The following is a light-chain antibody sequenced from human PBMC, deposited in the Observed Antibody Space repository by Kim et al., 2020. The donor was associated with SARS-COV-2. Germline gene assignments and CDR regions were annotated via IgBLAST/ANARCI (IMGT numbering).Light chain of an antibody. J-gene: IGKJ2*01. Sequence: ASVGDRFTINQPASQGISSWLAWYQPKPGTAPTLLIYAASSLQSGVPSRFLGSGSGTHFTLPISRLQPEDFATYYCQQANSFPYTFGQGTKLEI. V-gene: IGKV1-12*01. CDR1: QGISSW. CDR2: AAS. CDR3: QQANSFPYT.